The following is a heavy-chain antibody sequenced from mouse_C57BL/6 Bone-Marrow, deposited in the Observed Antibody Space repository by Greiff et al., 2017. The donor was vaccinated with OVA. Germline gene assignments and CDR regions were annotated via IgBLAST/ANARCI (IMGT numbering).Heavy chain of an antibody. CDR1: GYTFTSYW. J-gene: IGHJ1*03. V-gene: IGHV1-69*01. CDR2: IDPSDSYT. CDR3: ARWGYYGTYWYFDV. D-gene: IGHD1-1*01. Sequence: QVQLQQPGAELVMPGASVKLTCKASGYTFTSYWMHWVKQRPGQGLEWIGEIDPSDSYTNYNQKFKGKSTLTVDKSSSTAYMQLSSLTSEDSAVYYCARWGYYGTYWYFDVWGTGTTVTVSS.